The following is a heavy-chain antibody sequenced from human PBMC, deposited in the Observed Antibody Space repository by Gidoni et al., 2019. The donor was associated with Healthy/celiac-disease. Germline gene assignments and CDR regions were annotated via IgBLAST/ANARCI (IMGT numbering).Heavy chain of an antibody. CDR3: ARGGIPYCSSTSCYYYYGMDV. J-gene: IGHJ6*02. CDR1: GYTFTVHY. D-gene: IGHD2-2*01. Sequence: QVQLVQSGAEVNKPGASVKVSCKASGYTFTVHYMHWVRQAPGQGLEWMGWINPNSGGTNYAQKFTGRVTMTRDTSISTAYMELSRLRSDDTAVYYCARGGIPYCSSTSCYYYYGMDVWGQGTTVTVSS. V-gene: IGHV1-2*02. CDR2: INPNSGGT.